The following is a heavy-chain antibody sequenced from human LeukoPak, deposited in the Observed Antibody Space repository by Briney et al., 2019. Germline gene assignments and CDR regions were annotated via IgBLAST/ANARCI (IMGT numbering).Heavy chain of an antibody. V-gene: IGHV4-34*01. CDR2: IDIDEDI. Sequence: SGTLSLTCAVYGGSFSGYYWSWVRQPPGKGLEWVGEIDIDEDIDSNPYLKSRLMLSVNKSKNQFPLNLWSVTAADTALYWCVKQRGAGAFDSWGHGTMVTVSS. CDR1: GGSFSGYY. J-gene: IGHJ3*01. CDR3: VKQRGAGAFDS. D-gene: IGHD1-26*01.